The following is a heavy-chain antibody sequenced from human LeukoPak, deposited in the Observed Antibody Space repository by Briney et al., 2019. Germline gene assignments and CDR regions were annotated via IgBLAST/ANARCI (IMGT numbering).Heavy chain of an antibody. Sequence: GGSLRLSCAASGFTFSSYGMHWVRQAPGKGLEWVAVISYDGSNKYYADSVKGRFTISRDNSKNTLYLQMNSLRAENTAVYYCAKGSGYSSGWYLDYWGQGTLVTVSS. CDR3: AKGSGYSSGWYLDY. CDR2: ISYDGSNK. V-gene: IGHV3-30*18. CDR1: GFTFSSYG. D-gene: IGHD6-19*01. J-gene: IGHJ4*02.